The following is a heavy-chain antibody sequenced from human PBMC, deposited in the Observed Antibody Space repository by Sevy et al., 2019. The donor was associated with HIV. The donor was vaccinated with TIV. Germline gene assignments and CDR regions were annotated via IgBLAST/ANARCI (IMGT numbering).Heavy chain of an antibody. V-gene: IGHV3-30-3*01. Sequence: GGSLRLSCAASGFTFSSYAMHWVRQAPGKGLEWVAVISYDGSNKYYADSVKGRFTISRNNSKNTLYLQMNSLRAEDTAVYYYDRTSIDTVTTRRNWYFDLWGRGTLVTVSS. CDR3: DRTSIDTVTTRRNWYFDL. D-gene: IGHD4-17*01. CDR1: GFTFSSYA. J-gene: IGHJ2*01. CDR2: ISYDGSNK.